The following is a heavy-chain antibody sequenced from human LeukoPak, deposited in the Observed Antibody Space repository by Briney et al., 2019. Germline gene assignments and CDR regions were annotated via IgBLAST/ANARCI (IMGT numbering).Heavy chain of an antibody. V-gene: IGHV1-69*05. Sequence: SVKVSCKASGGTFSSYAISWVRQAPGQGLEWMGRIIPIFGTANYAQKFQGRVTITTDESTSTAYMELSSLRSEDTAVYYCARGYYDSGGYYYYYYYMDVWGKGTTVTVSS. J-gene: IGHJ6*03. D-gene: IGHD3-22*01. CDR1: GGTFSSYA. CDR2: IIPIFGTA. CDR3: ARGYYDSGGYYYYYYYMDV.